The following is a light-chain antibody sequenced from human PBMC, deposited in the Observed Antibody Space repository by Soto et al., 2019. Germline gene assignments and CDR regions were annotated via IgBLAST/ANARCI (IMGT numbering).Light chain of an antibody. CDR2: DTS. CDR1: QSVSSY. CDR3: QQRSNWPPAIT. V-gene: IGKV3-11*01. Sequence: EIVLTQSPATLSLSPGERATLSCRASQSVSSYLAWYQQKPGQAPRLLIYDTSSRATGITARFSGLGSGTDCTLTISSLEPEDFAVYDCQQRSNWPPAITFGQGTRLEIK. J-gene: IGKJ5*01.